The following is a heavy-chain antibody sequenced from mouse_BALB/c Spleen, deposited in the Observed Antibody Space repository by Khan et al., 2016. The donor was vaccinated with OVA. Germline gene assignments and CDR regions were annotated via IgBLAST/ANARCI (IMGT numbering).Heavy chain of an antibody. CDR1: GFTFIDYG. J-gene: IGHJ3*01. CDR3: ARGGFAY. Sequence: EVELVASGGGLVQPGGSRKLSCAASGFTFIDYGMAWVRQTPGKGPEWIAFISSVAYSIYYADTVTGRFTISRENAKNTLYLEMSSLRSADTAMYYCARGGFAYWGQGTLVTVSA. V-gene: IGHV5-15*02. CDR2: ISSVAYSI.